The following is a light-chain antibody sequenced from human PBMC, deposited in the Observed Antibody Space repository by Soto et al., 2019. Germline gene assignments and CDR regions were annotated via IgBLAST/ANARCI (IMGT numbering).Light chain of an antibody. CDR1: QSISSY. J-gene: IGKJ5*01. CDR3: QQGYSTPPE. Sequence: DIQMTQSPSSLSASVGDRVTITCRASQSISSYLNWYQQKPGKAPKLLIYAASSLQSGVPSRFSGSGSGTDFTLIISSLQPEDFATYYCQQGYSTPPEFGQGTRLEIK. CDR2: AAS. V-gene: IGKV1-39*01.